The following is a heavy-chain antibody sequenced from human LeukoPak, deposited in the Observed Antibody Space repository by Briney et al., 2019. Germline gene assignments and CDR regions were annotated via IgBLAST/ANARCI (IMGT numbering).Heavy chain of an antibody. Sequence: GGSLRLSCAASGFTFSSYGMHWVRQALGKGLEWVAFIRYDGSNKYYADSVKGRFTISRDNAKNTLYLQMNSLRAEDTAVYYCAKDWDSSGSSFDYWGQGTLVTVSS. V-gene: IGHV3-30*02. D-gene: IGHD3-22*01. J-gene: IGHJ4*02. CDR3: AKDWDSSGSSFDY. CDR2: IRYDGSNK. CDR1: GFTFSSYG.